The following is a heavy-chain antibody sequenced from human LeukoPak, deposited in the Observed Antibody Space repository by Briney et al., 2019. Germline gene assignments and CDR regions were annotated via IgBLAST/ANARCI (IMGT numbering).Heavy chain of an antibody. CDR2: ISYDGSNK. J-gene: IGHJ4*01. Sequence: GGSLRLSCAASGFTFSSYGMHWVRQAPGKGLEWVAVISYDGSNKYYADSVKGGFTISRDNSKNTLYLQMNSLRAEDTAVYYCAGVGNVDTAMVTPDFWGHGTLVPVSS. CDR3: AGVGNVDTAMVTPDF. V-gene: IGHV3-30*03. CDR1: GFTFSSYG. D-gene: IGHD5-18*01.